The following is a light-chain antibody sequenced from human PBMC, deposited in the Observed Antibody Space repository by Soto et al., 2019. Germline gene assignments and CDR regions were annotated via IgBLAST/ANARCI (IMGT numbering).Light chain of an antibody. CDR2: TSS. V-gene: IGKV1-39*01. Sequence: DIQMTQSPASLSASVGDRVTISCRASQSIGRNLNWYQQKPGKAPTLLMFTSSSLQSGVPSRFSGSESGTDFILTISSLQPEDFATYYCQQSYSTPPTFGQGTKVDIK. J-gene: IGKJ1*01. CDR1: QSIGRN. CDR3: QQSYSTPPT.